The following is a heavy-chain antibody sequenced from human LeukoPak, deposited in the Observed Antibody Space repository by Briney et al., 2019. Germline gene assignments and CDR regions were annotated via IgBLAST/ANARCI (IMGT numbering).Heavy chain of an antibody. CDR3: TRARFSFLEWLSPPYYYMDV. J-gene: IGHJ6*03. CDR1: GFTFSSYA. CDR2: VSTGSNYI. D-gene: IGHD3-3*01. Sequence: GGSLRLSCSASGFTFSSYAMSWVRHAPGQGLEWGSSVSTGSNYIYYADSVKGRFTISRDNDKNSLCLQMNSLRVEDTAVYYCTRARFSFLEWLSPPYYYMDVWGKGTTVTVSS. V-gene: IGHV3-21*01.